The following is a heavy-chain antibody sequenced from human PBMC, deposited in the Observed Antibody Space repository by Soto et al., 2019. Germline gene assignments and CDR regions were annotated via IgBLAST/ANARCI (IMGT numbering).Heavy chain of an antibody. CDR2: INAGNGNT. V-gene: IGHV1-3*01. D-gene: IGHD3-22*01. CDR1: GYTFTSYA. J-gene: IGHJ1*01. Sequence: GASVKVSCKASGYTFTSYAMHWVRQAPGQRLEWMGWINAGNGNTKYSQKFQGRVTITRDTSASTAYMELSSLRSEDTAVYYCARQANYYDSSGYYQVEYFQHWGQGTLVTVYS. CDR3: ARQANYYDSSGYYQVEYFQH.